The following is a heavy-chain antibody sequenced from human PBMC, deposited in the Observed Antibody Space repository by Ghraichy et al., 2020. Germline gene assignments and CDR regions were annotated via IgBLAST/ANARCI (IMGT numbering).Heavy chain of an antibody. Sequence: GESLNISCAASGFTFSSYAMHWVRQAPGKGLEWVTVISYDGSNKYYADSVKGRFTISRDNSKNTLYLQMNSLRAEDTAVYYCARDKEDTYYDILTGYYKSGGAFDIWGQGTMVTVSS. CDR3: ARDKEDTYYDILTGYYKSGGAFDI. V-gene: IGHV3-30*04. CDR2: ISYDGSNK. D-gene: IGHD3-9*01. J-gene: IGHJ3*02. CDR1: GFTFSSYA.